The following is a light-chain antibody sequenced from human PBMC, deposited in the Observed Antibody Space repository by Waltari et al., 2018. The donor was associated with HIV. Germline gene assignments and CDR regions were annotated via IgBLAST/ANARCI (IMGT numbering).Light chain of an antibody. Sequence: QSALTQPASVSGSPGQSITITCTGTTSDYGSYNLVPWYQQHPGKAPKLIIYEVSQRPSGVSDRFSGSKSGNTASLTISGLQAADEADYHCCSYAGSSSSVVFGGGTKVTVL. CDR1: TSDYGSYNL. CDR2: EVS. V-gene: IGLV2-23*02. CDR3: CSYAGSSSSVV. J-gene: IGLJ2*01.